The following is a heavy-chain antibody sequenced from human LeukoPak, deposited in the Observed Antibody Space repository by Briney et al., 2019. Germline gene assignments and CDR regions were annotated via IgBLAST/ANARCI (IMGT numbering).Heavy chain of an antibody. Sequence: ASVKVSCKVSGYTLTELSMHWVRQAPGKGLEWMGGFDPEDGETIYAQKFQGRVTMTEDTSTDTAYMELSSLRSEDTAVYYCATADNLKWVPEYYLDYWGQGTLVTVSS. CDR2: FDPEDGET. V-gene: IGHV1-24*01. CDR1: GYTLTELS. J-gene: IGHJ4*02. D-gene: IGHD1-1*01. CDR3: ATADNLKWVPEYYLDY.